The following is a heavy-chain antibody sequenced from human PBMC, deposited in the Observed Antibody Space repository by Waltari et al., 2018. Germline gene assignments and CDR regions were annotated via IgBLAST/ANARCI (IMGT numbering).Heavy chain of an antibody. CDR1: GFTFSTYG. CDR2: IRNDGKDK. Sequence: QVQLVESGGGVVQPGGSLRLSCAASGFTFSTYGLHLVRQTPGKGLEWVTVIRNDGKDKDYADSGKGRFTVSRDNSKNTLYLQMSNLRAEDTAVYYCAKRGDISSHGAFDIWGQGTMVTVSS. V-gene: IGHV3-30*02. D-gene: IGHD3-10*01. J-gene: IGHJ3*02. CDR3: AKRGDISSHGAFDI.